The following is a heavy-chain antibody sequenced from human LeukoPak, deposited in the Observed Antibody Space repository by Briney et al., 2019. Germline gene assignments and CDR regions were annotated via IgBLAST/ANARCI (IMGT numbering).Heavy chain of an antibody. D-gene: IGHD1-26*01. CDR3: AKEVEATTRGYLDY. J-gene: IGHJ4*02. V-gene: IGHV3-23*01. CDR1: GFTFSSYA. CDR2: ISGSGGST. Sequence: GGSLRLSCAASGFTFSSYAMSWVRQAPGKGLEWVSTISGSGGSTYYADSVKGRFTISRDNSKNTLYLQMHRLRAQDTAVYYGAKEVEATTRGYLDYGGQGTLVTVS.